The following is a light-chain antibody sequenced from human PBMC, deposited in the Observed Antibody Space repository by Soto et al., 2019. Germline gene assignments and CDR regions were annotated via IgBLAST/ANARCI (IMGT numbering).Light chain of an antibody. CDR3: QSYDRSLSGSGV. CDR1: SSNIGAGYN. Sequence: QSALTQPPSVSGAPGQRVTISCTGSSSNIGAGYNVHWYQQLPGTATKLLIYGDTNRPSGVPDRFSGSKSGTSASLAITGLQAEDEADYYCQSYDRSLSGSGVFGGGTKVTVL. J-gene: IGLJ2*01. CDR2: GDT. V-gene: IGLV1-40*01.